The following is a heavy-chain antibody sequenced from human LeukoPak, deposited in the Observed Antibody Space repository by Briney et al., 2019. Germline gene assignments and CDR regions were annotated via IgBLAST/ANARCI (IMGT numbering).Heavy chain of an antibody. D-gene: IGHD3-3*01. J-gene: IGHJ6*03. V-gene: IGHV1-69*06. CDR1: GGTFNSYA. Sequence: SVKVSCKASGGTFNSYAISWVRQAPGQGLEWMGGIIPIFGTTNYARKFRGRVTLTADKSTRTAYMELSSLRSEDTAVYYCARDSGETYYDFWSGYWNENYYYYYMDVWGKGTTVTVSS. CDR3: ARDSGETYYDFWSGYWNENYYYYYMDV. CDR2: IIPIFGTT.